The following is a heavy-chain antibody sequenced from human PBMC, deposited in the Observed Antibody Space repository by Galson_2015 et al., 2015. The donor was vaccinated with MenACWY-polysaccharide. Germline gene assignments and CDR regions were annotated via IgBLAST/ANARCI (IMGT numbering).Heavy chain of an antibody. J-gene: IGHJ4*02. Sequence: SLRLSCAASEFTFSNFWMSWVRQAPGKGLEWVANIKQDGGEKYYVDSVKGRFTISRDNAKNSLYLQMNSLRAKDTAIYYCARVRVIRGSSYFDYWGQGTLVTVSS. CDR3: ARVRVIRGSSYFDY. V-gene: IGHV3-7*01. CDR1: EFTFSNFW. CDR2: IKQDGGEK. D-gene: IGHD6-6*01.